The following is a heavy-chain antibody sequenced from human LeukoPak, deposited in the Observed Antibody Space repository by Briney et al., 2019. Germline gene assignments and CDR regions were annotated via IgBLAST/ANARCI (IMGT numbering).Heavy chain of an antibody. V-gene: IGHV3-20*04. J-gene: IGHJ4*02. D-gene: IGHD6-13*01. Sequence: PGGSLRLSCVISGFKFDDYGMTWVRQAPGKGLEWVSGINWNGGSTGYADSVKGRFTISRDNAKNSLYLQMNSLRAEDTALYYCARVYLSQQLVPGLDYWGQGTLV. CDR1: GFKFDDYG. CDR2: INWNGGST. CDR3: ARVYLSQQLVPGLDY.